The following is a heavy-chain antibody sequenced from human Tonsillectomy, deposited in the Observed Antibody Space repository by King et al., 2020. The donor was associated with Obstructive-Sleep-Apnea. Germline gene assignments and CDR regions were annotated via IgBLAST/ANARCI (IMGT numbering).Heavy chain of an antibody. CDR2: IYNSGNT. Sequence: VQLVESGGGLVQPGGSLRLYCAVSGFSVNNDYINWVRQAPGKGLEWVSIIYNSGNTFYADSVRGRFIISRQNSKNTVYLQMDRLRVEDTAVYFCARDKRKGGSWFLDLWGRGTLVTVSS. V-gene: IGHV3-53*04. CDR3: ARDKRKGGSWFLDL. D-gene: IGHD3-16*01. J-gene: IGHJ2*01. CDR1: GFSVNNDY.